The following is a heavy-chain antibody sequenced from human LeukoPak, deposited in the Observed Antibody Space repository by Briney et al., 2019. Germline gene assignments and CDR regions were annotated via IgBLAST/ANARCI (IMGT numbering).Heavy chain of an antibody. D-gene: IGHD3-10*01. V-gene: IGHV4-39*01. CDR1: GGSISSSSYY. CDR2: IYYSGST. Sequence: SETLSLTCTVSGGSISSSSYYWGWIRQPPGKRLEWIGSIYYSGSTYYNPSLKSRVTISVDTSKNQFSLKLSSVTAADTAVYYCARHIRGMPPNWFDPWGQGTLVTVSS. J-gene: IGHJ5*02. CDR3: ARHIRGMPPNWFDP.